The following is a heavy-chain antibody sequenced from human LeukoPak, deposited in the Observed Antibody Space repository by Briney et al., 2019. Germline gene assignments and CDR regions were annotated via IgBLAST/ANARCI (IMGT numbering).Heavy chain of an antibody. Sequence: SQTLSLTCTVSGDSVSGGNYYWSWIRQPAGQGLEWIGRMHSSGSTKYNSSLKSRVTISVDTSKNQLSLKLSSVTAADTAVYYCARGVARSSKFHFSYYFDYWGQGTLVTVSS. J-gene: IGHJ4*02. CDR2: MHSSGST. V-gene: IGHV4-61*02. D-gene: IGHD6-6*01. CDR3: ARGVARSSKFHFSYYFDY. CDR1: GDSVSGGNYY.